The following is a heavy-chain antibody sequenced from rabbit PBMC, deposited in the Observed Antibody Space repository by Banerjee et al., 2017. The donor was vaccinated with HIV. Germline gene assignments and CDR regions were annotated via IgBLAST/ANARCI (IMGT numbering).Heavy chain of an antibody. D-gene: IGHD4-1*01. CDR3: TRGLVAGVLNL. Sequence: QSLEESGGDLVKPGASLTLTCTASGFSFSSSYYMCWVRQAPGKGLEWIGYINTGSGGSSYYASWAKGRFTISKTSSTTVTLQMTSLTAADTATYFCTRGLVAGVLNLWGQGTLVTVS. CDR2: INTGSGGSS. CDR1: GFSFSSSYY. V-gene: IGHV1S40*01. J-gene: IGHJ4*01.